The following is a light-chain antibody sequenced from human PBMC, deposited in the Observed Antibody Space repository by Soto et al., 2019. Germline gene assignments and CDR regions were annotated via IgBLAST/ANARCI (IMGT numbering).Light chain of an antibody. J-gene: IGKJ4*01. Sequence: DIVMTQSPDSLAVSLGERATINCKSSQSVLYSSNNKNYLAWYQQKPGQPPKLLIYWASTRESGVPDRFSGSRSGTDFTLTISSLQAEDVAVYYCQQYYSTPQLTFGGVTKVEIK. CDR1: QSVLYSSNNKNY. CDR2: WAS. V-gene: IGKV4-1*01. CDR3: QQYYSTPQLT.